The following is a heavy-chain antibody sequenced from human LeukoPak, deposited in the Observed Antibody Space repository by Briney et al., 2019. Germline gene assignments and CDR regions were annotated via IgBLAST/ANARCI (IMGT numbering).Heavy chain of an antibody. V-gene: IGHV4-39*07. CDR1: GGSISSSSYY. D-gene: IGHD3-16*02. CDR2: IYYSGST. Sequence: SETLSLTCTVSGGSISSSSYYWGWIRQPPGKGLEWIGSIYYSGSTYYNPSLKSRVTISVDTSKNQFSLKLSSVTAADTAVYYCARDQIHYDYVWGSYPNWFDPWGQGTLVTVSS. J-gene: IGHJ5*02. CDR3: ARDQIHYDYVWGSYPNWFDP.